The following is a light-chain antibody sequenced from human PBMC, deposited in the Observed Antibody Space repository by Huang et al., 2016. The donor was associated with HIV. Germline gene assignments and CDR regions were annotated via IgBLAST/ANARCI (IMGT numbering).Light chain of an antibody. CDR3: QQRLTWPST. CDR1: QSVYSY. J-gene: IGKJ1*01. V-gene: IGKV3-11*01. Sequence: EIVLTQSPATLSLSPGERATLSCRASQSVYSYLAWYQHKSGQAPRLLIYDASNRATCIPARFSGSGSGTDFSLTISSLEPEDFAVYYCQQRLTWPSTFGQGTKVEIK. CDR2: DAS.